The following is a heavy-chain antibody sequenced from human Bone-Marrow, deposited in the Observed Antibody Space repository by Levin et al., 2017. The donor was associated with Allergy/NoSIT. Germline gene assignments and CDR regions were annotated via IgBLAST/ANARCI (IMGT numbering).Heavy chain of an antibody. D-gene: IGHD2-2*02. CDR3: ARGDCSSTSCYIPGQYGMDV. J-gene: IGHJ6*02. CDR2: ISGYNGNT. V-gene: IGHV1-18*01. Sequence: GESLKISCKASGYTFIDYGISWVRQAPGQGLEWMGWISGYNGNTNYAQKFQGRVTMTTDTSTSTAYMELRSLRTDDTAVYYCARGDCSSTSCYIPGQYGMDVWGQGTTVTVSS. CDR1: GYTFIDYG.